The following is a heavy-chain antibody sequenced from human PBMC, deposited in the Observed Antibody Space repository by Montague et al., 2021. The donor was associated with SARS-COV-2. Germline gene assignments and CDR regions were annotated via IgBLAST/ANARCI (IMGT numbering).Heavy chain of an antibody. Sequence: SLRLSWSASGFTFSSYSMNWVRQAPGKGLEWVSYISSSSSTIYYADSVKGRFTISRDNAKNSLYLQMNSLRDEDTAVYYCARDPRYFDWLFRSDYYYGMDVWGQGTTVTVSS. D-gene: IGHD3-9*01. J-gene: IGHJ6*02. CDR3: ARDPRYFDWLFRSDYYYGMDV. V-gene: IGHV3-48*02. CDR1: GFTFSSYS. CDR2: ISSSSSTI.